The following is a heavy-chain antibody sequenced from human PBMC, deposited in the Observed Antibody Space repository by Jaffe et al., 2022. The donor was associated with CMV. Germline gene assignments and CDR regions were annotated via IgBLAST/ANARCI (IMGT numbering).Heavy chain of an antibody. J-gene: IGHJ3*02. V-gene: IGHV3-64D*06. D-gene: IGHD3-3*01. Sequence: EVQLVESGGGLVQPGGSLRLSCSASGFTFSSYAMHWVRQAPGKGLEYVSAISSNGGSTYYADSVKGRFTISRDNSKNTLYLQMSSLRAEDTAVYYCVKDRHPYYDFWSGYSGAFDIWGQGTMVTVSS. CDR2: ISSNGGST. CDR1: GFTFSSYA. CDR3: VKDRHPYYDFWSGYSGAFDI.